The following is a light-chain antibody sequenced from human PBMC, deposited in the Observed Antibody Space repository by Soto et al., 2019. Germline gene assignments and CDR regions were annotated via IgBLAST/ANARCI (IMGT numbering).Light chain of an antibody. CDR2: WAS. CDR1: QSVLYSSSNKNY. CDR3: QQFCSSPWT. J-gene: IGKJ1*01. V-gene: IGKV4-1*01. Sequence: DIVMTQSPDSLAVSLGERATINCKSSQSVLYSSSNKNYLAWYQQKPEQPPKLLIYWASTRESGVPDRFSGSGSGTHFTLTISSLQAEDVALYYCQQFCSSPWTFGQGTKVEIK.